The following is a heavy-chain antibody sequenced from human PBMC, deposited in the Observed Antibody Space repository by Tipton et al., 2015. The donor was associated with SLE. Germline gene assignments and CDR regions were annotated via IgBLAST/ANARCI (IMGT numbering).Heavy chain of an antibody. J-gene: IGHJ5*02. V-gene: IGHV3-49*04. CDR3: ARDFRAGSFDP. CDR2: IRSNTYGGTT. D-gene: IGHD2-15*01. CDR1: GFIFSDYS. Sequence: SLRLSCAASGFIFSDYSMNWVRQAPGKGLEWVGFIRSNTYGGTTQYAASAKGRFTISRDDSKSIAYLQMNSLKTEDTAVYYCARDFRAGSFDPWGQGTLVTVSS.